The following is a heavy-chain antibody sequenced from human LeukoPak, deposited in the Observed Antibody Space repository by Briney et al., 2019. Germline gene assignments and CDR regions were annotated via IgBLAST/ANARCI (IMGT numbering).Heavy chain of an antibody. CDR3: AREVGAPNYYFDY. CDR2: ISSSGGTI. V-gene: IGHV3-48*03. Sequence: PGGSLRLSCAASGFTFSSYEMNWVRQAPGKGLEWVSYISSSGGTIYYADSVKGRFTISRDNAKNSLYLQMNSLRAEDTAVYYCAREVGAPNYYFDYWGQGTLVTVSS. CDR1: GFTFSSYE. J-gene: IGHJ4*02. D-gene: IGHD1-26*01.